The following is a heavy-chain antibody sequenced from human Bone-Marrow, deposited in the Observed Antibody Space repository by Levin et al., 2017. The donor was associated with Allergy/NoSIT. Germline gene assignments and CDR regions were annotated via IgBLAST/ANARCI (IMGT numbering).Heavy chain of an antibody. CDR3: ARDVAVRQHHSYYYMDI. CDR2: ISNGSDSI. CDR1: GFNFSDYY. Sequence: GESLKISCAASGFNFSDYYMSWIRQAPGKGLEWISYISNGSDSINYADSVKGRLTISRDNAKNSLYLQVANLRAEDTAVYYCARDVAVRQHHSYYYMDICGKGTTVTVSS. D-gene: IGHD2-21*01. J-gene: IGHJ6*03. V-gene: IGHV3-11*06.